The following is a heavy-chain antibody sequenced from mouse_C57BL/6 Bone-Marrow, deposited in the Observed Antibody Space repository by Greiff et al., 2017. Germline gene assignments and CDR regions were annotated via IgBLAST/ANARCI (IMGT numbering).Heavy chain of an antibody. CDR3: ARLAGYYAMDY. Sequence: VQLQQSGGDLVKPGGSLKLSCAASGFTFSSYGMSWVRQTPDKRLEWVATISSGGSYTYYPDSVKGRFTISRDNAKNTLYLQMSSLKSEDTAMYYWARLAGYYAMDYWGQGTSVTVSS. CDR2: ISSGGSYT. CDR1: GFTFSSYG. V-gene: IGHV5-6*01. D-gene: IGHD3-3*01. J-gene: IGHJ4*01.